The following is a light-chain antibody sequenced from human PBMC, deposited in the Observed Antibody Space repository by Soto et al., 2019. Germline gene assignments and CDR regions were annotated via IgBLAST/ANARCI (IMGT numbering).Light chain of an antibody. V-gene: IGKV3-20*01. CDR2: SAS. J-gene: IGKJ5*01. CDR3: HHYGSSLPDT. Sequence: IVLTQSPATLSLSPGKRATLSCRASRNISSYLIWYQQKPGQAPRLLIFSASKRATGIPDRFSGSASGTDSFNDSGSGTDFTLTISRLEPEDFAVYYCHHYGSSLPDTFGQGTRLEIK. CDR1: RNISSY.